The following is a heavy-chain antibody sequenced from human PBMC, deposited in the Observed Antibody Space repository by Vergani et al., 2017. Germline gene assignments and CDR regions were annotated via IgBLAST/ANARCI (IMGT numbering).Heavy chain of an antibody. V-gene: IGHV4-34*01. CDR2: INHSGST. Sequence: QVQLQQLGAGLLKPSETLSLTCAVYGGSFSGYYWSWIRQPPGKGLEWIGEINHSGSTNYNPSLKSRVTISVDTSKNQFSLKLSSVTAADTAVYYCAARVGYCSGGSCYSTLYYFDYWGQGTLVTVSS. CDR3: AARVGYCSGGSCYSTLYYFDY. J-gene: IGHJ4*02. D-gene: IGHD2-15*01. CDR1: GGSFSGYY.